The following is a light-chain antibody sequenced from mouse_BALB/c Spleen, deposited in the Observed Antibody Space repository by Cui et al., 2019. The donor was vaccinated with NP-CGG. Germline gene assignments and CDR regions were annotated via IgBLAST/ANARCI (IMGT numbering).Light chain of an antibody. CDR3: ALWYSNHWV. CDR1: TGAVTTSNY. CDR2: GTN. V-gene: IGLV1*01. Sequence: QAVVTQESAPTTSPGETVTITCRSSTGAVTTSNYANWVQEKPDHLFTGLIGGTNNRAPGVPARFSGSLIGDKAALTITGAQNEDEAIYFCALWYSNHWVFGGGTKLTVL. J-gene: IGLJ1*01.